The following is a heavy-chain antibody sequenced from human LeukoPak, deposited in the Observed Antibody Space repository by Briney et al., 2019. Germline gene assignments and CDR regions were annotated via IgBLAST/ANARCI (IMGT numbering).Heavy chain of an antibody. D-gene: IGHD4-11*01. V-gene: IGHV4-59*08. CDR1: GGSISSYC. CDR3: ARVGTTVTHTPGYFDY. J-gene: IGHJ4*02. CDR2: IYYSGST. Sequence: SETLSLTCTVSGGSISSYCWSWIRQPPGKGLEWIGYIYYSGSTNYNPSLKSRVTISVDTSKNQFSLKLSSVTAADTAVYYCARVGTTVTHTPGYFDYWGQGTLVTVSS.